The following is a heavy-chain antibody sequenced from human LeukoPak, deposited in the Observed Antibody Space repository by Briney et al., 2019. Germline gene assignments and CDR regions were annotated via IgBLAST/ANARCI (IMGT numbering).Heavy chain of an antibody. Sequence: GESLKISCKGSGYSFTNYWIGWVRQMPGKGLEWMGIIYPGDSDTKYSPSFQGQVTFSADKSINTAYLQWSSLEASDTAMYYCARENSADSGIAYWGQGTLSPSPQ. CDR3: ARENSADSGIAY. D-gene: IGHD3-10*01. V-gene: IGHV5-51*01. CDR1: GYSFTNYW. J-gene: IGHJ4*02. CDR2: IYPGDSDT.